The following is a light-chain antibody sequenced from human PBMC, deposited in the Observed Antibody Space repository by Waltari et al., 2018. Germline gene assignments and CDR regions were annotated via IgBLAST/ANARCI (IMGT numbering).Light chain of an antibody. CDR1: QTVLNTSNNKNY. Sequence: DVVMTQSPDSLAVSLGERATIKCRSSQTVLNTSNNKNYLAWYQQKAGQSPQMLIYWASTRGTGVPVRFSGCGAVTDFTLSSDSLQADDVAVYHCQQYYSVPPTFGQGTKVEIK. CDR2: WAS. J-gene: IGKJ1*01. V-gene: IGKV4-1*01. CDR3: QQYYSVPPT.